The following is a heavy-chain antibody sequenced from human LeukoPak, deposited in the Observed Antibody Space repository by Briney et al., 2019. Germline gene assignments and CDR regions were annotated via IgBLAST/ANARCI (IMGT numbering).Heavy chain of an antibody. CDR3: AKRGEVSTYYYFES. V-gene: IGHV3-23*01. J-gene: IGHJ4*02. Sequence: GGSLRLSCTASKFTFMNYAMHWVRQAPGKGLEWLSTIGSAGGSIFYADSVKGRFTISRDNSKSTLFLQMDSLRVEDTALYYCAKRGEVSTYYYFESWGQEALVTVSS. CDR1: KFTFMNYA. CDR2: IGSAGGSI. D-gene: IGHD2/OR15-2a*01.